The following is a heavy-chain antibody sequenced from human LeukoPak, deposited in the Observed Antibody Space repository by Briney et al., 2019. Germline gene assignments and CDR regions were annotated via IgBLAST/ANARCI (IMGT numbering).Heavy chain of an antibody. V-gene: IGHV1-18*01. J-gene: IGHJ4*02. Sequence: RASVKVSCKASGYTFTSYGISWVRQAPGQGLEWMGWISAYNGDTNYAQKLHGRVTMTTDTSTSTAYLELRSLRSDDTAVYYCARAIVGATYYFDFWGQGTLVTVSS. CDR3: ARAIVGATYYFDF. D-gene: IGHD1-26*01. CDR1: GYTFTSYG. CDR2: ISAYNGDT.